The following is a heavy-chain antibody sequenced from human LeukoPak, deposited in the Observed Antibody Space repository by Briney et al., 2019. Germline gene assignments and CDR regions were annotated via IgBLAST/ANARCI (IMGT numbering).Heavy chain of an antibody. D-gene: IGHD6-13*01. CDR3: ARSGSSWSAENWFDP. CDR1: GYTFTSYA. V-gene: IGHV1-3*01. Sequence: ASVKVSCKASGYTFTSYAMHWVRQAPRQRLEWMGWINAGNGNTKYSQKFQGRVTITRDTSASTAYMELSSLRSEDTAVYYCARSGSSWSAENWFDPWGQGALVTVSS. CDR2: INAGNGNT. J-gene: IGHJ5*02.